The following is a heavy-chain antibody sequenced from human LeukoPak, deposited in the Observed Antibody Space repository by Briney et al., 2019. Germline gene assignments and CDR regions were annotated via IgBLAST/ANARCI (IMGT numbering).Heavy chain of an antibody. CDR3: AVLGYNFWSGYDYLDV. V-gene: IGHV1-46*01. D-gene: IGHD3-3*01. CDR2: INPSGGST. CDR1: GYTFTSYY. Sequence: RASVKVSCKASGYTFTSYYMHWVRQAPGQGLEWMGIINPSGGSTSYAQKFQGRVTMTRGMSTSTVYMELSSLRSEDTAVYYCAVLGYNFWSGYDYLDVWGKGTMVTVSS. J-gene: IGHJ6*03.